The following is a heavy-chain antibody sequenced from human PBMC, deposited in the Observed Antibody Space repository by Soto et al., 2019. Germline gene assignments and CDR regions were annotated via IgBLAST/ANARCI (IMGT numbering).Heavy chain of an antibody. J-gene: IGHJ4*02. CDR3: AVAVAGTSYFDY. Sequence: SVKVSCKASGGTFSSYTISWVRQAPGQGLEWMGRIIPILGIANYAQKFQGRVTITADKSTSTAYMELSSLRSEDTAVYYCAVAVAGTSYFDYWGQGTLVTVSS. CDR1: GGTFSSYT. CDR2: IIPILGIA. V-gene: IGHV1-69*02. D-gene: IGHD6-19*01.